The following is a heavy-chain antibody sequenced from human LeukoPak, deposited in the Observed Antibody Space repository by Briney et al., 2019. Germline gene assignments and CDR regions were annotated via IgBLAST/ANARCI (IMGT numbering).Heavy chain of an antibody. CDR1: GFTFSSYS. D-gene: IGHD6-13*01. V-gene: IGHV3-21*01. Sequence: GGSLRLSCAASGFTFSSYSMNWVRQAPGKGLEWVSSISSSSSYIYYADSVKGRFTISRDNAKNSLYLQMNSLRAEDTAVYYCAKDPEATSWYTGGNWFDPWGQGTLVTVSS. J-gene: IGHJ5*02. CDR3: AKDPEATSWYTGGNWFDP. CDR2: ISSSSSYI.